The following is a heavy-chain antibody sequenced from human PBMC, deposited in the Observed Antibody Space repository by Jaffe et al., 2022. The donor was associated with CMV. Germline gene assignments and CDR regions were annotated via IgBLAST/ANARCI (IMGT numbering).Heavy chain of an antibody. Sequence: EVQLVESGGGLVQPGESLRLSCSASGFTLNKYAMYWVRQAPGKGLEYVSGIGVNGGSTYYADSVKGRFTISRDNSKNTLYLQVNSLRAEDTALYYCVKDLVPGNWNPMFDHWGQGTLVTVSS. CDR3: VKDLVPGNWNPMFDH. V-gene: IGHV3-64D*06. CDR2: IGVNGGST. J-gene: IGHJ4*02. D-gene: IGHD1-1*01. CDR1: GFTLNKYA.